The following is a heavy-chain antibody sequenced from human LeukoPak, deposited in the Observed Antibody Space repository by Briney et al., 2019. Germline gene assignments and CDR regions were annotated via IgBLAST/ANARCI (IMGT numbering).Heavy chain of an antibody. CDR3: ARVVVVPYYYYGMDV. Sequence: SGTLSLTCAVSGGSISSSNWWSWVRQPPGKGLEWIGEINHSGSTNYNPSLKSRVTISVDTSKNQFSLKLSSVTAADTAVYYCARVVVVPYYYYGMDVWGKGTTVTVSS. V-gene: IGHV4-4*02. J-gene: IGHJ6*04. CDR2: INHSGST. CDR1: GGSISSSNW. D-gene: IGHD2-15*01.